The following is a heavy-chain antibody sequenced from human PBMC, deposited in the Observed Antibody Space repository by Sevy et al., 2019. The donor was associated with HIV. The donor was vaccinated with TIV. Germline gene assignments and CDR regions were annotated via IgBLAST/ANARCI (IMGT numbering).Heavy chain of an antibody. J-gene: IGHJ4*02. CDR3: TTDPPGFSRDY. CDR1: GFTFSNAW. Sequence: GGSLRLSCAASGFTFSNAWMSWVRQAPGKGLEWVGRIKSKTDGGTTDYAAPVKGRFTISRADSKNTLYLQMNSLKTEDTAVYYCTTDPPGFSRDYWGQGTLVTVSS. V-gene: IGHV3-15*01. D-gene: IGHD3-10*01. CDR2: IKSKTDGGTT.